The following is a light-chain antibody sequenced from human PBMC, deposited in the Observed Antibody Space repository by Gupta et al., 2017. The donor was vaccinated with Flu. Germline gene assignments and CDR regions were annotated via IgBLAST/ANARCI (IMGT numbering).Light chain of an antibody. CDR2: EVS. Sequence: DVVMTQSPLSLRVPLGQPASISCTSSERPVYKYENTYLNWFQQTPGQSQRLLIYEVSNRDAGVADRCSGSGSGTDFTLKSTRVEADDGGIYYWMKGTHPWTFGQGTKLEI. J-gene: IGKJ2*02. CDR3: MKGTHPWT. V-gene: IGKV2-30*01. CDR1: ERPVYKYENTY.